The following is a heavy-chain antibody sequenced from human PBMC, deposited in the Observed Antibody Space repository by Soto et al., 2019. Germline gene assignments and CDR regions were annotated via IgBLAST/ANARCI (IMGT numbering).Heavy chain of an antibody. CDR3: ARGISMKVAVPGDAPDKYYFDY. CDR2: INHSGST. J-gene: IGHJ4*02. CDR1: GGTFSGYY. Sequence: SETLSLTCAVYGGTFSGYYWSWIRQPPGKGLEWIGEINHSGSTNYNPSLKSRGAISVDTSKNQFSLKVRSVTAADTAVFYCARGISMKVAVPGDAPDKYYFDYWGQGTLVTVSS. D-gene: IGHD3-22*01. V-gene: IGHV4-34*01.